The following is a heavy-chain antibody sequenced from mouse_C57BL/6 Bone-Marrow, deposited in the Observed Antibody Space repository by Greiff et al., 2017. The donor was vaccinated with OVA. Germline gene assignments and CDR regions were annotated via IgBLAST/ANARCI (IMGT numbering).Heavy chain of an antibody. Sequence: DVKLQESGPGLVKPSQSLSLTCSVTGYSITSGYYWNWIRQFPGNKLEWMGYISYDGSNNYNPSLKNRISITRDTSKNQFFLKLNSVTTEDTATYYCARGAYSNYLFDYWGQGTTLTVSS. D-gene: IGHD2-5*01. CDR1: GYSITSGYY. CDR3: ARGAYSNYLFDY. J-gene: IGHJ2*01. CDR2: ISYDGSN. V-gene: IGHV3-6*01.